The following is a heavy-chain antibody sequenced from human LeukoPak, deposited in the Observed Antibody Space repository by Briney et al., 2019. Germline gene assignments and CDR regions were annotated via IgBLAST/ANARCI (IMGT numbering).Heavy chain of an antibody. J-gene: IGHJ4*02. CDR3: AKVFXSGDLXVSDX. D-gene: IGHD4-17*01. V-gene: IGHV3-23*01. CDR1: GFTFSSYA. Sequence: PGGSLRLSCAASGFTFSSYAMRWVRQAPGKGLEWVSGISGSGGDTYYADSVKGRLTISRDNSKNTLYLQMNSLRAEDSAVYHCAKVFXSGDLXVSDXXXXGTLVTVSS. CDR2: ISGSGGDT.